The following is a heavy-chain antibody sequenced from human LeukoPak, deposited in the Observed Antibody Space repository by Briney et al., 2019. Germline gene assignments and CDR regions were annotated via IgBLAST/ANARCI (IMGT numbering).Heavy chain of an antibody. J-gene: IGHJ4*02. CDR3: ARHDRSGRYPYYFDY. D-gene: IGHD1-26*01. CDR2: IYPGDSAT. V-gene: IGHV5-51*01. CDR1: GYRFPKYW. Sequence: GASLQISCQGSGYRFPKYWIGWVRQLPGKGLEWMGIIYPGDSATIYSPSFQGQVSISADKSTTTTYLQWSSLKASDTAMYFCARHDRSGRYPYYFDYWGQGTLVTVSS.